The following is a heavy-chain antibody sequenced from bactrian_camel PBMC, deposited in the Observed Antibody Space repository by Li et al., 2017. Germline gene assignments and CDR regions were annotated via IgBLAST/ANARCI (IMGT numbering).Heavy chain of an antibody. CDR2: IFAGGLAT. V-gene: IGHV3S54*01. J-gene: IGHJ6*01. CDR1: GYSTIVNC. Sequence: VQLVESGGGSVQAGGSLRLSCAASGYSTIVNCMGWYRGTREEEREGVAAIFAGGLATYYADSVKGRFTISRDNAKNTVYLQMNSLKPEDTAMYYCAARSVGWCPLFEHWLGKRAYTPGGYFANWGQGTQVTVS. CDR3: AARSVGWCPLFEHWLGKRAYTPGGYFAN. D-gene: IGHD1*01.